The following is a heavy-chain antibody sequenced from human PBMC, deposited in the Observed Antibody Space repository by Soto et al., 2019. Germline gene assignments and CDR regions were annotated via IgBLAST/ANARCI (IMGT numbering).Heavy chain of an antibody. CDR2: IKSKTDGGTT. CDR3: TTDSILAPLFH. D-gene: IGHD3-3*02. J-gene: IGHJ4*02. Sequence: EVQLVESGGGLIEPGGSLRLSCAASGFTFTSAWMSWVRQAPGKGLEWVGRIKSKTDGGTTDYAAPVRGRFTISRXDSKNTLYVQLNSLKTEDTAVYYCTTDSILAPLFHWGQGTLVTVSS. CDR1: GFTFTSAW. V-gene: IGHV3-15*01.